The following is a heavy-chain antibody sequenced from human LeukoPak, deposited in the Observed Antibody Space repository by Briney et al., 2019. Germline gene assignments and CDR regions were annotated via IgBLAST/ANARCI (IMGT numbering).Heavy chain of an antibody. V-gene: IGHV3-7*01. CDR3: AKLLGTATTYDS. CDR2: INPDGSQK. D-gene: IGHD5-24*01. J-gene: IGHJ4*02. Sequence: GGSLTLSCEASGFTFSGNWMSWVRQAPGKGLEWVASINPDGSQKLYVDSLKGRFTISRDNTKNSLCLQMNSLGAEDTAMYYCAKLLGTATTYDSWGQGARVTVSS. CDR1: GFTFSGNW.